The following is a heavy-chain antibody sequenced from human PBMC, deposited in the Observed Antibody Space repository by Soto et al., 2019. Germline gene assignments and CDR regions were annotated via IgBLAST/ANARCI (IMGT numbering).Heavy chain of an antibody. CDR3: CRDLGGSSGHPYYYYGMDV. J-gene: IGHJ6*02. CDR1: GGSISSGGYS. V-gene: IGHV4-30-2*01. Sequence: SETLSLTCAVSGGSISSGGYSWSWIRQPPGKGLEWIGYIYHSGSTYYNPSLKSRVTISVDRSKNQFSLKLSSVTAADTAVYYCCRDLGGSSGHPYYYYGMDVWGQGTTVTVSS. D-gene: IGHD3-22*01. CDR2: IYHSGST.